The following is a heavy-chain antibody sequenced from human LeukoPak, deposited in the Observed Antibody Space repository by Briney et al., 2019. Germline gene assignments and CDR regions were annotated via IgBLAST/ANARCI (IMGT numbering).Heavy chain of an antibody. J-gene: IGHJ5*02. CDR2: IYYSGST. CDR1: GGSISSGGYY. D-gene: IGHD3-10*01. Sequence: SETLSLTCTVSGGSISSGGYYWSWIRQHPGKGLEWIGYIYYSGSTYYNPSLKSRVTISVDTSKNQFSLKQSSVTAADTAVYYCARSPLLWFGEFPGWFDPWGQGTLVTVSS. V-gene: IGHV4-31*03. CDR3: ARSPLLWFGEFPGWFDP.